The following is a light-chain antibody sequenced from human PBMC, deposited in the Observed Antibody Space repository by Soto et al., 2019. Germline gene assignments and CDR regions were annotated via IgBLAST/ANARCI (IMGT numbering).Light chain of an antibody. CDR2: DTS. J-gene: IGLJ3*02. V-gene: IGLV7-46*01. CDR3: LLYYSGARV. CDR1: TGAVTSGHY. Sequence: QAVVTQEPSLTVSPGGTVTLTCGSSTGAVTSGHYPYWFQQKPGQAPRALIYDTSNKHSWTPARFTGSLLGDKAALTLSGAQPEDESDYYCLLYYSGARVFGGGTKVTVL.